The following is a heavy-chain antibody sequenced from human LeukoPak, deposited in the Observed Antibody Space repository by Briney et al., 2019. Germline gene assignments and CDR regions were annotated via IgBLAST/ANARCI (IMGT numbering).Heavy chain of an antibody. CDR2: ITTISHYI. J-gene: IGHJ5*02. V-gene: IGHV3-21*01. CDR3: ARSGGPGTFHLLRYNWFDP. D-gene: IGHD2-15*01. CDR1: GFTLSDYH. Sequence: PGGSLRLSCAASGFTLSDYHMNWVRQAPGKGLEWLSSITTISHYIYYAGAVRGRFTISRDKAKNSLYLQMNSLRGEDTAVYYCARSGGPGTFHLLRYNWFDPWAQGTLVTVSS.